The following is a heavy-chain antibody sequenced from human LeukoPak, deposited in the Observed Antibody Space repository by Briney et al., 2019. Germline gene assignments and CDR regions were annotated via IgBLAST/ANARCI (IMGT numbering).Heavy chain of an antibody. J-gene: IGHJ6*04. CDR3: ARDSSQGLYYYGMDV. CDR1: GFTFSSYS. V-gene: IGHV3-21*01. Sequence: PGGSLRLSCAASGFTFSSYSMNWVRQAPGKGLEWVSSISSSSYIYYADSVKGRFTISRDNAKKSLYLQMNSLRAEDTAVYYCARDSSQGLYYYGMDVSGKGTTVTVSS. CDR2: ISSSSYI.